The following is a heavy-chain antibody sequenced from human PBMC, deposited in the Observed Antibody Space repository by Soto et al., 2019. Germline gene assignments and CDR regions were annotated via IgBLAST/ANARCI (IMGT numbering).Heavy chain of an antibody. V-gene: IGHV4-39*01. CDR1: GYSVSSSDYY. D-gene: IGHD2-15*01. Sequence: SETLSLTCSVSGYSVSSSDYYWAWIRQPPGKGLEWIGSMFYSGLTYYNPSLKSRVTLSVDTSKNQFSVRLNSVTAADTAVYYCAPLSVSLSGPYGIHVWGQGTTVTVS. J-gene: IGHJ6*02. CDR2: MFYSGLT. CDR3: APLSVSLSGPYGIHV.